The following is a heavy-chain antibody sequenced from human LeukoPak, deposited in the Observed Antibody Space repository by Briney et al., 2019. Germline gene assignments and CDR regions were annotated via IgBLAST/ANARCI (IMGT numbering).Heavy chain of an antibody. D-gene: IGHD6-19*01. CDR2: IYHSGST. Sequence: SETLSLTCSVSGDSISTSSYYWGWIRQPPGKGLEWIGSIYHSGSTYYNPSLKSQVTISVDTSKNQFSLKLSSVTAADTAVYYCARGGWPFDYWGQGTLVTVSS. V-gene: IGHV4-39*07. J-gene: IGHJ4*02. CDR3: ARGGWPFDY. CDR1: GDSISTSSYY.